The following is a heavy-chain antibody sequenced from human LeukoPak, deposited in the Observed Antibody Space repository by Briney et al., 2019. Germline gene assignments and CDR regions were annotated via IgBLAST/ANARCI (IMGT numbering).Heavy chain of an antibody. J-gene: IGHJ5*02. CDR2: IYYSGTT. Sequence: PSETLSLTCTVSGGSISSSYKYWGWVRQPPGRGLEWIGSIYYSGTTYYNPSLKSRVTISVDTSKNQFSLKLTSVTAADTAVYYSARSTAAEGPTHNWFDPWGQGTLVTVSS. D-gene: IGHD6-13*01. CDR3: ARSTAAEGPTHNWFDP. CDR1: GGSISSSYKY. V-gene: IGHV4-39*01.